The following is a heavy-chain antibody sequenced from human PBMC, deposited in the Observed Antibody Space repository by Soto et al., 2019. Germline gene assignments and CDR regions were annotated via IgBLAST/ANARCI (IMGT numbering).Heavy chain of an antibody. Sequence: GGSLRLSCAASGFTFSSYAMSWVRQAPGKGLEWVSAISGSGGSTYYADSVKGRFTISRDNSKNTLYLQMNSLRAEDTAVYYCAKTPYGSGSYYKYYFDYWGQGTLVTVSS. J-gene: IGHJ4*02. CDR3: AKTPYGSGSYYKYYFDY. CDR2: ISGSGGST. CDR1: GFTFSSYA. D-gene: IGHD3-10*01. V-gene: IGHV3-23*01.